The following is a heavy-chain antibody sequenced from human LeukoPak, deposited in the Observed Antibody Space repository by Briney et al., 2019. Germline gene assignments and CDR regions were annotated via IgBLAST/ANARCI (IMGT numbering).Heavy chain of an antibody. D-gene: IGHD3-3*01. Sequence: GGSLRLSCAASEFTFSRYSMNWVRQAPGKGLEWLSYISSSSSTIYYADSVKGRFTISRDNAKNSLFLQMNSLRAEDTAVYYCASINDFWSGYDAFDVWGQGTMVTVSS. J-gene: IGHJ3*01. V-gene: IGHV3-48*04. CDR2: ISSSSSTI. CDR1: EFTFSRYS. CDR3: ASINDFWSGYDAFDV.